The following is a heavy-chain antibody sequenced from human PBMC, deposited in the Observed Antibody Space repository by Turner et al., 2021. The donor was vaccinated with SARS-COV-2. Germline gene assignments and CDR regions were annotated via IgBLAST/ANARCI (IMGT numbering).Heavy chain of an antibody. D-gene: IGHD5-18*01. CDR1: GYTFTGYY. Sequence: QVQLVQSGAEVKKPGASVKVSCQASGYTFTGYYMHWVRQAPGQGLEWMGWINHNSGGTNYAQKFQGRVTMTWDTYISTAYMELSRLRSDDTAVYYCARSRYTYGSYYYYGMDVWGQGTTVTVSS. CDR2: INHNSGGT. J-gene: IGHJ6*02. CDR3: ARSRYTYGSYYYYGMDV. V-gene: IGHV1-2*02.